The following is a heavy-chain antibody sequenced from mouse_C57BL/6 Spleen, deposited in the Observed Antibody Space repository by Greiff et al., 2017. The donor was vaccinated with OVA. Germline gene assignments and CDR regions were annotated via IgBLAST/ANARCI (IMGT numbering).Heavy chain of an antibody. CDR2: IYPGSGST. V-gene: IGHV1-55*01. CDR1: GYTFTSYW. D-gene: IGHD1-1*01. J-gene: IGHJ3*01. Sequence: QVQLQQPGAELVKPGASVKMSCKASGYTFTSYWITWVKQRPGQGLEWIGDIYPGSGSTNYNEKFKSKATLTVDTSSSTAYMQLSSLTSEDSAVNYCAREGAVRYYGSSLAWFAYWGQGTLVTVSA. CDR3: AREGAVRYYGSSLAWFAY.